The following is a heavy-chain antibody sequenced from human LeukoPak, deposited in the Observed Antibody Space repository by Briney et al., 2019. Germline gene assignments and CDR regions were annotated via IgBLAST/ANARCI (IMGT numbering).Heavy chain of an antibody. CDR1: GFTFSSYG. Sequence: TGGALRLSCAASGFTFSSYGMHWVRQAPGKGLEWVAFIRYDGSNKYYADSVKGRFTISRDNSKNTLYLQMNSLRAEDTAVYYCAKGAPTYYYDRSGYYSFDYWGQGTLVTVPS. J-gene: IGHJ4*02. V-gene: IGHV3-30*02. CDR2: IRYDGSNK. CDR3: AKGAPTYYYDRSGYYSFDY. D-gene: IGHD3-22*01.